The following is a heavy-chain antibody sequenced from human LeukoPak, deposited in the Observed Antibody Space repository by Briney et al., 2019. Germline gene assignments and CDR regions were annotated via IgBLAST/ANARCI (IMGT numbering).Heavy chain of an antibody. J-gene: IGHJ4*02. D-gene: IGHD3-22*01. CDR2: IYHSGST. CDR3: AREKGYYDSSGAY. CDR1: GGSISSNNW. V-gene: IGHV4-4*02. Sequence: SETLSLTCAVSGGSISSNNWWSWVRQPPGKGLEWIGEIYHSGSTNYNPSLKSRVTISLDTSKNQFSLKLSSVTAADTAVYYCAREKGYYDSSGAYWGQGTLVTVSS.